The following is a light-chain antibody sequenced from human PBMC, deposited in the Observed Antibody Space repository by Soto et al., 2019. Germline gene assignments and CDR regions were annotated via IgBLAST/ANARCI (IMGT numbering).Light chain of an antibody. J-gene: IGLJ2*01. V-gene: IGLV1-44*01. CDR1: TSNIGRHS. Sequence: QSVLTQSPSASATPGQRVTISCSGSTSNIGRHSVGWYQHVPGTAPKLLIYSDYQRPSRVPDRFSGSKSGTSASLAISGLQSEDEADYYCAVWDDSLNGVVFGGGTKVTVL. CDR3: AVWDDSLNGVV. CDR2: SDY.